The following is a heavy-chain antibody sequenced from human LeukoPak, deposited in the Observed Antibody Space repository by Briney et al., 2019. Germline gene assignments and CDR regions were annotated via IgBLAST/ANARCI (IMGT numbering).Heavy chain of an antibody. Sequence: SETLSLTFTVSGDSISSYYWSWIRQPAGKGLEWIGRIYTTGSTNYNPSLKSRVTMSVDTSKSQFSLKLSSVTAADTAVYYCAGGRCSSTSCADAFDIWGQGTMVTVSS. D-gene: IGHD2-2*01. CDR2: IYTTGST. CDR3: AGGRCSSTSCADAFDI. CDR1: GDSISSYY. V-gene: IGHV4-4*07. J-gene: IGHJ3*02.